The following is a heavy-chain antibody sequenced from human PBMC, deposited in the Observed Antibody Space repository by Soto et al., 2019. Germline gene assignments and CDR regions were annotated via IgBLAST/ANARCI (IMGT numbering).Heavy chain of an antibody. CDR2: IDIGGNT. V-gene: IGHV3-66*01. D-gene: IGHD3-16*01. CDR1: GFSVTNNY. CDR3: ARGRGSTGYLGREHYFDY. J-gene: IGHJ4*02. Sequence: EVQMVESGRGVVQPGGSLRLSCAASGFSVTNNYMNWVRQAPGKGLEWVSIIDIGGNTYYADSVKDRFTISRDDSKNTLYLQMDSLRPEDTAVYFCARGRGSTGYLGREHYFDYWGQGTLVTVSP.